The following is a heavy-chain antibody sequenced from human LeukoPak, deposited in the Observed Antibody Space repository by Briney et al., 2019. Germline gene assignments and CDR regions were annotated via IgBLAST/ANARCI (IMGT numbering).Heavy chain of an antibody. CDR3: ARVGGGYDSSY. J-gene: IGHJ4*02. CDR2: IYYSGST. D-gene: IGHD3-22*01. Sequence: SETLSLTCAVSGVSISSGGYSWSWIRQPPAKGLEWIGYIYYSGSTYYNPSLKSRVTISVDTSKNQFSLKLSSVTAADTAVYYCARVGGGYDSSYWGQGTVVTVSS. V-gene: IGHV4-30-4*08. CDR1: GVSISSGGYS.